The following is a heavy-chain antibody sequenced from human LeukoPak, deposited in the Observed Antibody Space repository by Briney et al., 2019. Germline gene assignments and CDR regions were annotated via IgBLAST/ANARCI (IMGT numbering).Heavy chain of an antibody. Sequence: KPSETLSLTCTVSGGSVSSGSYYWSWIRQPPGKGLEWIGYIYYSGSTNYNPSLKSRVTISVDTSKNQFSLKLSSVTAADTAVYYCARSSDSSGSNWGQGTLVTVSS. CDR3: ARSSDSSGSN. CDR1: GGSVSSGSYY. J-gene: IGHJ4*02. D-gene: IGHD6-19*01. V-gene: IGHV4-61*01. CDR2: IYYSGST.